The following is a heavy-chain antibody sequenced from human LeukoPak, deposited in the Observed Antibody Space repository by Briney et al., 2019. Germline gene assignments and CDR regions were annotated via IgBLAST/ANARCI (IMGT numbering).Heavy chain of an antibody. CDR3: ARDIGARRLDY. Sequence: PGRSLRLSCAASGFTFRNHGMHWVRQAPGKGLEWVAVIWYDGSNAYYADSVKGRFTISRDSSRNTLYLQMNSLRADDTAVYYCARDIGARRLDYWGQGTPVTVSS. J-gene: IGHJ4*02. CDR1: GFTFRNHG. V-gene: IGHV3-33*01. CDR2: IWYDGSNA. D-gene: IGHD6-6*01.